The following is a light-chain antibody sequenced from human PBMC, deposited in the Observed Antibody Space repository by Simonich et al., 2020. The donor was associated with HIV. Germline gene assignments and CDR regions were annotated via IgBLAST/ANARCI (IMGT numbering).Light chain of an antibody. CDR2: EVS. CDR3: SSYAGSNNLI. V-gene: IGLV2-8*01. Sequence: QSALTQPPSASGSPGQSVTISCTGTSSDVGGYNYVSWYQQHPGKAPKHMIYEVSKRPSGVPDRVSGSKSDNTASLTVSGLQAEDEADYYCSSYAGSNNLIFGGGTKLTVL. CDR1: SSDVGGYNY. J-gene: IGLJ2*01.